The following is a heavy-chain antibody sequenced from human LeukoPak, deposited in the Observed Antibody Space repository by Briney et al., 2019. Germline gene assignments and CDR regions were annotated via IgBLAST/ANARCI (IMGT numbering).Heavy chain of an antibody. Sequence: GGSLRLSCAASGFTFSSYAMHWVRQAPGKGLEWVAVISYDGSNKYYADSVKGRFTISRDNSKNTLYLQMNSLRAEDTAVYYCARDLCSSTSCYVFDYWGQGTLVTVSS. CDR1: GFTFSSYA. J-gene: IGHJ4*02. CDR3: ARDLCSSTSCYVFDY. CDR2: ISYDGSNK. V-gene: IGHV3-30-3*01. D-gene: IGHD2-2*01.